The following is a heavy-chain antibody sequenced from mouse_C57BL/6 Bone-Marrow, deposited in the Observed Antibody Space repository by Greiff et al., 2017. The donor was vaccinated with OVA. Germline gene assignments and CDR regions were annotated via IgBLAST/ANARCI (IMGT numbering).Heavy chain of an antibody. V-gene: IGHV14-4*01. CDR1: GFNIKDDY. Sequence: EVQLQQSGAELVRPGASVKLSCTASGFNIKDDYMHWVKQRPEQGLEWIGWIDPENGDTEYASKFQGKATIPADTSSNTAYLQLSSLTSEDTAVYYCTTITTVVAPHWYFDVWGTGTTVTVSS. CDR2: IDPENGDT. J-gene: IGHJ1*03. D-gene: IGHD1-1*01. CDR3: TTITTVVAPHWYFDV.